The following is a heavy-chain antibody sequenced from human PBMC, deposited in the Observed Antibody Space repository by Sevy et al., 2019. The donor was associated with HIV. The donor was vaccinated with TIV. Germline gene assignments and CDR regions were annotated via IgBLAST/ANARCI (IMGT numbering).Heavy chain of an antibody. CDR1: GYTFTSYV. D-gene: IGHD3-10*01. V-gene: IGHV1-3*04. J-gene: IGHJ4*02. Sequence: ASMKVSCKASGYTFTSYVMHWVRQAPGQRLQWMGWINTGNGDTKYSEKLQGRVTITRDTSASTAYMELSSLRSEDTAVYYCARDRGGSGDFDYWGQGTLVTVSS. CDR3: ARDRGGSGDFDY. CDR2: INTGNGDT.